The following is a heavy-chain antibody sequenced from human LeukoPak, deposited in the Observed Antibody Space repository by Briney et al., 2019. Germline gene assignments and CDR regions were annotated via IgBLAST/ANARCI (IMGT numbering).Heavy chain of an antibody. Sequence: TGGSLRLSCAASGFTFSSYGMSWVRQAPGKGLEWVSAISGSGGSTYYADSVKGRFTISRDNSKNTLYLQMNRLRAEDTAVYYCAELGITMIEGVWGKGTTVTISS. CDR2: ISGSGGST. V-gene: IGHV3-23*01. CDR1: GFTFSSYG. D-gene: IGHD3-22*01. CDR3: AELGITMIEGV. J-gene: IGHJ6*04.